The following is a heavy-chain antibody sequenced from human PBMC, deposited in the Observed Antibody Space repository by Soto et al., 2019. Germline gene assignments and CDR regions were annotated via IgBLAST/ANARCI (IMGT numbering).Heavy chain of an antibody. CDR2: VYYNENT. Sequence: SETLSLTCTVSGGPVSSGSYYWGWIRQPPGKGLEWIGTVYYNENTYYNPSLKSRVAISVDTAKNQFSLNLRSVTAADTAIYFCARRERYYGSPGWFDPWGQGTLVTVSS. J-gene: IGHJ5*01. CDR1: GGPVSSGSYY. CDR3: ARRERYYGSPGWFDP. D-gene: IGHD3-10*01. V-gene: IGHV4-39*01.